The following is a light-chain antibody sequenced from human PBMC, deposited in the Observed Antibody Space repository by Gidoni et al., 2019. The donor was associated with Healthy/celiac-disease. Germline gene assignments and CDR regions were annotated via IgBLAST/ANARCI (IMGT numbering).Light chain of an antibody. V-gene: IGKV1D-8*01. CDR3: QQYYSFPYS. J-gene: IGKJ2*03. Sequence: VLWMTQPPSLPSASTGDRVTISCRMRQGISSYLAWYQQKPGKAPELLIYAASTWQSGVPARFSGSGSGTDFTLTISCLQSEDFATYYCQQYYSFPYSFGQGTKLEIK. CDR1: QGISSY. CDR2: AAS.